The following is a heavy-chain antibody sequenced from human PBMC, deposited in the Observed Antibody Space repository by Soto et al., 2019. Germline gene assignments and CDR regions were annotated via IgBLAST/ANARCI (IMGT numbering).Heavy chain of an antibody. D-gene: IGHD6-19*01. CDR2: IYYSGST. CDR3: ARSFSGWNFDY. V-gene: IGHV4-39*07. J-gene: IGHJ4*02. Sequence: SETLSLTYTVSGGSISSSSYYWGWIRQPPGKGLEWIGSIYYSGSTYYNPSLKSRVTISVDTSKNQFSLKLSSVTAADTAVYYCARSFSGWNFDYWGQGTLVTV. CDR1: GGSISSSSYY.